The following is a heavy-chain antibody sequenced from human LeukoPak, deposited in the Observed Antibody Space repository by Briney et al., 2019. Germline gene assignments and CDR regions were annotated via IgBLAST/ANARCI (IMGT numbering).Heavy chain of an antibody. V-gene: IGHV3-23*01. J-gene: IGHJ4*02. CDR3: AAEQYQEPSFYYFI. D-gene: IGHD2-2*01. CDR1: GFTFSNYA. CDR2: VIGAGVRI. Sequence: GGSLRLSCPASGFTFSNYAMSWVRPPPGQGLEWVSCVIGAGVRISYAASVKGRLTISRDNSDHPPYLQMDNLRAAHPPVYYCAAEQYQEPSFYYFIGGQGTLVTVSS.